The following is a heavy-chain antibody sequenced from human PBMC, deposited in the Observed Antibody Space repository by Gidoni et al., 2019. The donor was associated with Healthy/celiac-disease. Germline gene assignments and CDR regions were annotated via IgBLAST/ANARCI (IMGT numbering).Heavy chain of an antibody. J-gene: IGHJ4*02. CDR2: ISYDGSNK. D-gene: IGHD3-9*01. V-gene: IGHV3-30*04. Sequence: QVQLVESGGGVVQPGRSLRLSCAASGFTFSSYAMHWVRQAPGKGLEWVAVISYDGSNKYYADSVKGRFTISRDNSKNTLYLQMNSLRAEDTAVYYCARDSGPCDWLLLGFDYWGQGTLVTVSS. CDR1: GFTFSSYA. CDR3: ARDSGPCDWLLLGFDY.